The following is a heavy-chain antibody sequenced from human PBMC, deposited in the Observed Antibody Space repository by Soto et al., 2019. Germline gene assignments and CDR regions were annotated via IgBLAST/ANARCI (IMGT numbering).Heavy chain of an antibody. J-gene: IGHJ4*02. V-gene: IGHV4-59*08. CDR3: ARLGGYYQALDA. CDR1: GGSLSSYY. D-gene: IGHD3-22*01. Sequence: SETLSLTCTVSGGSLSSYYWSWTRQPPGKGLEWIGYIYYAGSTTYNPSLKSRVTISLDTSKNQFSLKLDSVTAADTAVYYCARLGGYYQALDARAQRTLVTVSS. CDR2: IYYAGST.